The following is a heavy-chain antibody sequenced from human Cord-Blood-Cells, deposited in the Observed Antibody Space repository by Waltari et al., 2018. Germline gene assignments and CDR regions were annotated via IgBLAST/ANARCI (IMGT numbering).Heavy chain of an antibody. CDR1: ACTFSSYA. CDR3: ARDSSSWYAFDI. D-gene: IGHD6-13*01. J-gene: IGHJ3*02. V-gene: IGHV1-69*01. Sequence: QVQLVQSGAEVKKPGSSVKVSCKASACTFSSYAIRWVPQAPGQGLEWMGGIIPIFGTANYAQKFQGRVTITADESTSTAYMELSSLRSEDTAVYYCARDSSSWYAFDIWGQGTMVTVSS. CDR2: IIPIFGTA.